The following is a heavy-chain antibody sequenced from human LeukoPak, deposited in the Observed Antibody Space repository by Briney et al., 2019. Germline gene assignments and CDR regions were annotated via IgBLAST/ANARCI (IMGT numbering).Heavy chain of an antibody. CDR2: ISGSGGST. CDR3: ARQRGDILTGYYMPRGFDY. V-gene: IGHV3-23*01. CDR1: GFTFSSYG. Sequence: GGSQRLSCAASGFTFSSYGMSWVRQAPGKGLEGVSAISGSGGSTYYVDSVKGRFTISRDNSKNTLYLQMNSLRAEDTAVYYCARQRGDILTGYYMPRGFDYWGQGTLVTVSS. J-gene: IGHJ4*02. D-gene: IGHD3-9*01.